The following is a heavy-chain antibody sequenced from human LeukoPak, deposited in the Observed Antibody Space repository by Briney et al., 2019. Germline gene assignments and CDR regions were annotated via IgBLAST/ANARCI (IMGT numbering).Heavy chain of an antibody. CDR1: GGSINTPNYY. V-gene: IGHV4-39*07. Sequence: SETLSLTCTVSGGSINTPNYYWGWIRQTPGKGPEWIGNIFYSGGTYYSPSLTSRVTISLDTSRNQFSLKLNSVTAADTAVYYCARVRYYYDSSGPNLFAYWGQGTRSPSPQ. CDR3: ARVRYYYDSSGPNLFAY. D-gene: IGHD3-22*01. J-gene: IGHJ4*02. CDR2: IFYSGGT.